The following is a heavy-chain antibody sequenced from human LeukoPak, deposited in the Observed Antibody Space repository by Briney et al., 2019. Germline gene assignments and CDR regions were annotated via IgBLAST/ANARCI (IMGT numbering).Heavy chain of an antibody. CDR3: ARDSGCSSTSCYSQYFQH. CDR1: GYTFTGYY. V-gene: IGHV1-46*01. D-gene: IGHD2-2*01. Sequence: ASVKVSCKASGYTFTGYYMHWVRQAPGQGLEWMGWINPSGGSTSYAQKFQGRVTMTRDTSTSTVYMELSSLRSEDTAVYYCARDSGCSSTSCYSQYFQHWGQGTLVTVSS. CDR2: INPSGGST. J-gene: IGHJ1*01.